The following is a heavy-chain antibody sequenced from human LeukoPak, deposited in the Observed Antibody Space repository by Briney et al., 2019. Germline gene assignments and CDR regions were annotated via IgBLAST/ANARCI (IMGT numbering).Heavy chain of an antibody. CDR1: GFTFSSYA. Sequence: SGGSLRLSCAASGFTFSSYAMSWVRQAPGKGLEWVSAISGSGGSTYYADSVKGRFTISRDNSKNTLYLQMNSLRAEDTAVYYCAKGSNWNYGLFDWFDPWGQGTLVTVSS. D-gene: IGHD1-7*01. CDR3: AKGSNWNYGLFDWFDP. CDR2: ISGSGGST. J-gene: IGHJ5*02. V-gene: IGHV3-23*01.